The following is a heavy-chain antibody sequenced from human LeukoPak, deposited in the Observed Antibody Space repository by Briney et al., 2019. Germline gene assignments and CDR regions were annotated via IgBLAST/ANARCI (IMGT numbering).Heavy chain of an antibody. D-gene: IGHD3-22*01. CDR1: GYSFTSYW. V-gene: IGHV5-51*01. CDR3: ARRDYYDSSGLIYGMDV. J-gene: IGHJ6*02. Sequence: KPGESLKISCKGSGYSFTSYWIGWVRQMPGKGLEWMGIIYPGGSDTRYSPSFQGQVTISADKSISTAYLQWSSLKASDTAMYYCARRDYYDSSGLIYGMDVWGQGTTVTVSS. CDR2: IYPGGSDT.